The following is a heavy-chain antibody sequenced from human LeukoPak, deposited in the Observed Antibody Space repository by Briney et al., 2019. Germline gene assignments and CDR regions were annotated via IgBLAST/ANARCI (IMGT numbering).Heavy chain of an antibody. D-gene: IGHD6-19*01. CDR2: INHSGST. CDR3: AGQWLEYLDP. J-gene: IGHJ5*02. CDR1: GGSFSGYY. Sequence: PSETLSLTCAVYGGSFSGYYWSWIRQPPGKGLEWIGEINHSGSTNYNPSLKSRVTISVDTSKNQFSLKLSSVTAADTAVYYCAGQWLEYLDPWGQGTLVTVSS. V-gene: IGHV4-34*01.